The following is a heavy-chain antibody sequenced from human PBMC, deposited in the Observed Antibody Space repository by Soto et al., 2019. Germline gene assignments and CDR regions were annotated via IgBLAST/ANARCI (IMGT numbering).Heavy chain of an antibody. CDR1: GGSISSSSYY. Sequence: QLQLQESGPGLVRPSETLSLTCTVSGGSISSSSYYWGWIRPPPGKGLARVWSIYYTGSTYYNPSLQSRVTISIDTSKNQFSLKLTSVTAADTAVYYCARPTYDDSSGYQCPQRCDPWGQGTLVTVSS. D-gene: IGHD3-22*01. J-gene: IGHJ5*02. V-gene: IGHV4-39*01. CDR2: IYYTGST. CDR3: ARPTYDDSSGYQCPQRCDP.